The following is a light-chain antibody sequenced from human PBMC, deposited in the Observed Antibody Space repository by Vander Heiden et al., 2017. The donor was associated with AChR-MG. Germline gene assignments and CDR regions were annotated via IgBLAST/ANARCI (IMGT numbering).Light chain of an antibody. CDR1: DNYISDYND. J-gene: IGLJ3*02. Sequence: QSAPTQPRSVSGSPGQSVTISCTGTDNYISDYNDVSWYQQYPGKAPKLMIYDVTKRPSGVPDRFSGSKSGNTASLSISGLQAEDEADYYCCSYAAESWVFGGGTKLTVL. V-gene: IGLV2-11*01. CDR2: DVT. CDR3: CSYAAESWV.